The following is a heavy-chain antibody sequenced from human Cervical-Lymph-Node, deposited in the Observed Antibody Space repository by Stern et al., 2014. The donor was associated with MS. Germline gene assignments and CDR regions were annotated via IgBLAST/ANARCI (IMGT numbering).Heavy chain of an antibody. CDR3: ARDREGEGITYYWYFDL. D-gene: IGHD3-16*01. CDR2: IYYSGDT. J-gene: IGHJ2*01. CDR1: GGSISSGDYY. Sequence: QVQLQESGPGLVRPSQTLSLTCTVSGGSISSGDYYWSWIRQPPGKGLEWIGYIYYSGDTYYNPSLESRVTIDTSKNQFSLNLNSVTAADTAVYYCARDREGEGITYYWYFDLWGRGTLVTVSS. V-gene: IGHV4-30-4*01.